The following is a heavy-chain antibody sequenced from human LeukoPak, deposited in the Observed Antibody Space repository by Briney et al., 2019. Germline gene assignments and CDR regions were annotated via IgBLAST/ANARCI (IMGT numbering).Heavy chain of an antibody. J-gene: IGHJ2*01. D-gene: IGHD3-9*01. Sequence: SDTLSLTWTVSGDSISSYYWSWIRQPPGKGLESIGYIYYSGSTNYNPSLKSRVTISVDTSKNRFSLKLGSVTAADTAVYYCARVVRSYYDILTGYYKRGYWYFDLWGRGTLVTVSS. CDR2: IYYSGST. CDR3: ARVVRSYYDILTGYYKRGYWYFDL. V-gene: IGHV4-59*07. CDR1: GDSISSYY.